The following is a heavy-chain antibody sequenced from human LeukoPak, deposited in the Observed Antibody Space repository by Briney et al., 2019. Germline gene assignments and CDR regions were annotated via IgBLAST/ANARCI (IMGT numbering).Heavy chain of an antibody. J-gene: IGHJ6*02. CDR1: GYIFSTYW. Sequence: GESLKISCQASGYIFSTYWIGWVRQMPGRGLEWMGIIYPSDSDTRYSPSFAGQVTISADKSISTAYLQWNSLKASDSAVYYCAASFGDYLRGIYYYGMDVWGQGTTVTVS. CDR3: AASFGDYLRGIYYYGMDV. D-gene: IGHD4-17*01. V-gene: IGHV5-51*01. CDR2: IYPSDSDT.